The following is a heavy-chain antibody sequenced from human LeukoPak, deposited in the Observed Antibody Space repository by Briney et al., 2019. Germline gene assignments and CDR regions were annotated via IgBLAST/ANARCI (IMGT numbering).Heavy chain of an antibody. CDR2: IYPHDSDI. CDR3: ARHPQGGWKDALDF. D-gene: IGHD1-1*01. CDR1: GYIFGNYW. Sequence: GESLKISCKGSGYIFGNYWIGWVRQMPGKGLEWMAIIYPHDSDIRYSPSFQGQVTISADKSISTAYLQWSSLKASDTAMYYCARHPQGGWKDALDFWGQGTKVAVSS. J-gene: IGHJ3*01. V-gene: IGHV5-51*01.